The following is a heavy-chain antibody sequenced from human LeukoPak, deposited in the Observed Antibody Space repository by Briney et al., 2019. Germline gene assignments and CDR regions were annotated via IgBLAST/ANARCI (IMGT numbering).Heavy chain of an antibody. J-gene: IGHJ4*02. CDR2: MFHSGSP. CDR3: ARSLSRGYSGFRVSPFDY. Sequence: SETLSLTCAVSGYSISSGYYWGWIRQPPGKGLEWIGSMFHSGSPYYNPSLKSRVTISVDKSKNHFSLKLSSVTAADTAVYYCARSLSRGYSGFRVSPFDYWGQGTLVTVSS. D-gene: IGHD5-12*01. V-gene: IGHV4-38-2*01. CDR1: GYSISSGYY.